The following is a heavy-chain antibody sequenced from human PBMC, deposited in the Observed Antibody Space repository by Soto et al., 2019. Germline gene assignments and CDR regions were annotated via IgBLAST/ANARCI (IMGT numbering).Heavy chain of an antibody. CDR3: AKCPWEGGYLHYSYSAV. Sequence: SETLSLTCTVSGGSISSYYWSWIRQPPGKGLEWIGYIYYSGSTSYNPSLKSRVTVSLDTSKNQFSLKVRSVTAADTAVYYCAKCPWEGGYLHYSYSAVWGKGTTVTVS. CDR2: IYYSGST. V-gene: IGHV4-59*01. CDR1: GGSISSYY. J-gene: IGHJ6*03. D-gene: IGHD1-26*01.